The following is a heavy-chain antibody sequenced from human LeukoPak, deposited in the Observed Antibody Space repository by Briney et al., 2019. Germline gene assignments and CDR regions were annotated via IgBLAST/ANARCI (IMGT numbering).Heavy chain of an antibody. CDR3: ARDWRTSSLPLSSSSFYFDL. V-gene: IGHV3-7*01. CDR1: GFTFSSYW. Sequence: PGGSLRLSCAASGFTFSSYWMSWVRQAPGKGLEWVANIKQDGSEKYYVDSVKGRFTISRDDAKNSLFLQMNNLSAEDTGIYYCARDWRTSSLPLSSSSFYFDLWGQGTLVTVSS. J-gene: IGHJ5*02. CDR2: IKQDGSEK. D-gene: IGHD6-6*01.